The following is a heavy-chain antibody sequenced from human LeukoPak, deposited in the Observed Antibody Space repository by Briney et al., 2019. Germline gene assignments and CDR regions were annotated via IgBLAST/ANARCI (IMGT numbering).Heavy chain of an antibody. CDR3: ARGVGSGYTDY. V-gene: IGHV4-34*01. J-gene: IGHJ4*02. D-gene: IGHD3-22*01. Sequence: SETLSLTCAVYGGSFSGYYWSWIRQPPGKGLEWIGEINHSGSTNYNPSLKSRVTISLDTSKNQFSLKLISVTAADTAVYYCARGVGSGYTDYWGQGALVTVSS. CDR2: INHSGST. CDR1: GGSFSGYY.